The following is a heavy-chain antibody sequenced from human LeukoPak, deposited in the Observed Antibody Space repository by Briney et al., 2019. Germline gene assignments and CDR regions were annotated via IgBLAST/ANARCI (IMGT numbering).Heavy chain of an antibody. CDR2: IYYSGST. CDR1: GGSISSYY. J-gene: IGHJ4*02. D-gene: IGHD3-22*01. V-gene: IGHV4-59*01. CDR3: ARDSGYYYDSSGPMFDY. Sequence: KPSETLSLTCTVSGGSISSYYRSWIRQPPGKGLEWIGYIYYSGSTNYNPSLKSRVTISVDTSKNLFSLKLSSVTAADTAVYYCARDSGYYYDSSGPMFDYWGQGTLVTVSS.